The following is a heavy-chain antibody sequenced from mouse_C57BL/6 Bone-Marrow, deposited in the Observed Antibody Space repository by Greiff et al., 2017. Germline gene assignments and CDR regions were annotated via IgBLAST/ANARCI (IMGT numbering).Heavy chain of an antibody. J-gene: IGHJ1*03. CDR3: TKDGYYDWYVDV. V-gene: IGHV1-5*01. CDR2: IYPGNSDT. Sequence: VQLQQSGTVLARPGASVKMSCKTSGYTFTSYWMHWVKQRPGQGLEWIGAIYPGNSDTSYNQKFKGKAKLTAVTSASTAYMELSSLTNEDSAVYYCTKDGYYDWYVDVWGTGTTVTVSS. D-gene: IGHD2-3*01. CDR1: GYTFTSYW.